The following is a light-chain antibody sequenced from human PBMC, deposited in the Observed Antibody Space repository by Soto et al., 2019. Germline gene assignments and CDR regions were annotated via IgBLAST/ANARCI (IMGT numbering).Light chain of an antibody. Sequence: EILMTQSPATLSVSPGERVILSCRASQSVGSTLAWYQQKPGQAPRLLLRGASARATGVPARFSGSGSGTEFALTISSLQSEDFAVYYCQQYSTSLTFGGGTTLEIK. CDR2: GAS. J-gene: IGKJ4*02. V-gene: IGKV3-15*01. CDR3: QQYSTSLT. CDR1: QSVGST.